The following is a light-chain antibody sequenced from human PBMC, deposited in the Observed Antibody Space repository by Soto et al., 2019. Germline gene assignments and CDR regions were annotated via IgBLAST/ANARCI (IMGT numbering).Light chain of an antibody. J-gene: IGKJ2*01. CDR1: QSVLDNSTNKSY. CDR3: HQYYTTPQT. Sequence: VLTQSPSSLAVSLGERATVNCRSSQSVLDNSTNKSYLAWYQKKPGHPPKLLVHWASVREAGVPDRFGGGVSGTDFTLNISRLQAEDVAVYYCHQYYTTPQTFGQGTQLEIK. V-gene: IGKV4-1*01. CDR2: WAS.